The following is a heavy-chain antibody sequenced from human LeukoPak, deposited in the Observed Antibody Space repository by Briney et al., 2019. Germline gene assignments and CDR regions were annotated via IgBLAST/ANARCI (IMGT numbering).Heavy chain of an antibody. V-gene: IGHV4-39*07. CDR3: ARELPYDSSGRFDY. D-gene: IGHD3-22*01. J-gene: IGHJ4*02. Sequence: SETLSLTCSVSGDSISTSSSYWGWIRQPPGKGLEWIGSIYYSGSTYYNTSLKSRVTISVDTSKNQFSLKLSSVTAADTAVYYCARELPYDSSGRFDYWGQGTLVTVSS. CDR2: IYYSGST. CDR1: GDSISTSSSY.